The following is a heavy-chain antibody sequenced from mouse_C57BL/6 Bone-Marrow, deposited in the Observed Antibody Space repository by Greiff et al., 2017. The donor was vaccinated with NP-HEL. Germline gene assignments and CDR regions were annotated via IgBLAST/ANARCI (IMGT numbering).Heavy chain of an antibody. CDR1: GFTFSDYY. CDR3: ARQYVSAAMDY. J-gene: IGHJ4*01. Sequence: EVKVVESGGGLVQPGGSLKLSCAASGFTFSDYYMYWVRQTPEKRLEWVAYISNGGGSTYYLDTVKGRFTISRDNAKNTLYLQMSRLKSEDTAMYYCARQYVSAAMDYWGQGTSVTVSS. V-gene: IGHV5-12*01. D-gene: IGHD2-14*01. CDR2: ISNGGGST.